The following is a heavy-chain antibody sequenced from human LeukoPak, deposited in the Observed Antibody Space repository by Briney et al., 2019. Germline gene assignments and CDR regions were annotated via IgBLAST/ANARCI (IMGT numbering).Heavy chain of an antibody. J-gene: IGHJ5*02. D-gene: IGHD4-17*01. CDR1: GFTLSSYA. CDR3: ARDTGEDYGDYSWFDP. CDR2: IYSGGST. Sequence: GGSLRLSCAASGFTLSSYAMSWVRQAPGKGLEWVPVIYSGGSTYYADSVKGRFTISRDNSKNTLYLQMNSLRAEDTAVYYCARDTGEDYGDYSWFDPWGQGTLVTVSS. V-gene: IGHV3-66*01.